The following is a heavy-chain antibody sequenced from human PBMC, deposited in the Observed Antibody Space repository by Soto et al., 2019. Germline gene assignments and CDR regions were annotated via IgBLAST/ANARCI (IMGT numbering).Heavy chain of an antibody. CDR3: ARGRLTSRFSYGLNWFDP. CDR1: GGSFRGYY. J-gene: IGHJ5*02. Sequence: PSATLSLTCTVYGGSFRGYYWSGIRQPPGKGLEWIGEINHSGSTNYNTSLNSRVTISVDTSKNKFSLKLSSVTAADTAVYYCARGRLTSRFSYGLNWFDPAAQRTLVNVSS. V-gene: IGHV4-34*01. D-gene: IGHD5-18*01. CDR2: INHSGST.